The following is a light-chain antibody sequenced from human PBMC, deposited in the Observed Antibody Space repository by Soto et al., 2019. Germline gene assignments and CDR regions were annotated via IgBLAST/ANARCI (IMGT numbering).Light chain of an antibody. CDR3: QQYDNLPLI. Sequence: EIQMTHSPSTLPGSGSDRVTVTFRASQSISSYLNWYQQKPGKAPKLLIYAASSLQSGVPSRFSGSGSGTDFTLTISSLQPEDFATYYCQQYDNLPLIFGQGTRLEIK. CDR1: QSISSY. V-gene: IGKV1-33*01. J-gene: IGKJ5*01. CDR2: AAS.